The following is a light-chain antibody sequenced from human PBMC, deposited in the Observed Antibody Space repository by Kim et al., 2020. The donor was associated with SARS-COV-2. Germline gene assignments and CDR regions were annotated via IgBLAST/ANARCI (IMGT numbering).Light chain of an antibody. CDR3: QKYDTWPPWT. CDR2: DAS. Sequence: SPGERVTPSGTASQSISTNVAWYPQKPGQAPRLLIYDASTRATGIPARFSGSGSGTEFTLVISGLQSEDFAVYYCQKYDTWPPWTFGQGTKVDIK. CDR1: QSISTN. V-gene: IGKV3D-15*01. J-gene: IGKJ1*01.